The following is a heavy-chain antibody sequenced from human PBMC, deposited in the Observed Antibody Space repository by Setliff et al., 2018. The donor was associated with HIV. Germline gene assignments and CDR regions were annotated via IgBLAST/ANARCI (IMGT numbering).Heavy chain of an antibody. D-gene: IGHD3-22*01. CDR2: IFYSGSA. J-gene: IGHJ4*02. CDR3: ASRWGSYYDTNGHPFDY. Sequence: SETLSLTCTVSGGSIRSSNYYWGWIRQPPGKGREWIGSIFYSGSANYNPSLTSPVTISVDTSKNQFSLRLSSVTAADTAVYYCASRWGSYYDTNGHPFDYWGQGTLVTVSS. V-gene: IGHV4-39*01. CDR1: GGSIRSSNYY.